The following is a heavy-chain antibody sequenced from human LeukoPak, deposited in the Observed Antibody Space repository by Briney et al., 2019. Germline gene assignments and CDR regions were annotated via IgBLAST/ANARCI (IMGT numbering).Heavy chain of an antibody. V-gene: IGHV3-23*01. CDR1: GFTFSSYA. CDR2: ISNSDGST. CDR3: AKEIWPTVTTPGWTYFDY. D-gene: IGHD4-17*01. J-gene: IGHJ4*02. Sequence: GGSLRLSCAASGFTFSSYAMSWVRQAPGKGLEWVSTISNSDGSTYYADSVKGRFTISRDNSKNTLYLQMNSLRAEDTAVYYCAKEIWPTVTTPGWTYFDYWGQGALVTVSS.